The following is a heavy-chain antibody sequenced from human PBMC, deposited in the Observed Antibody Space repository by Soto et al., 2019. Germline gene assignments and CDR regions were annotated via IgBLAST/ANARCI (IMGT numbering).Heavy chain of an antibody. CDR1: GVSISSSSYY. V-gene: IGHV4-39*01. J-gene: IGHJ6*02. Sequence: SETLSLTCTVSGVSISSSSYYGGWIRQPPGKGLEWIGSIYYSGSTYYNPSLKSRVTISVDTSKNQFSLKLSSVTAADTAVHYCARQNYYYGMDVWGQGTTVT. CDR2: IYYSGST. CDR3: ARQNYYYGMDV.